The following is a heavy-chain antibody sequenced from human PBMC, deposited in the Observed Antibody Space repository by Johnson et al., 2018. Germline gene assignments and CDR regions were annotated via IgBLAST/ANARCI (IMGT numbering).Heavy chain of an antibody. CDR1: GGSISPYY. CDR2: VYYSGST. J-gene: IGHJ6*02. D-gene: IGHD6-6*01. Sequence: QVQLQESGPGLVKPSETLSLTCTVSGGSISPYYWSWIRQPPGKGLEWIGYVYYSGSTNYNPSLKSRVTISVDTSKNQFSLKLTSVTAADTAVYYCARTIAASPEDDLYYGLDVWGQGTTVTVSS. V-gene: IGHV4-59*01. CDR3: ARTIAASPEDDLYYGLDV.